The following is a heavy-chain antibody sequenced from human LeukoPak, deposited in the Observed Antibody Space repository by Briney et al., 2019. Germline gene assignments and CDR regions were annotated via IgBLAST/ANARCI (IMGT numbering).Heavy chain of an antibody. Sequence: ASVKVSCKASGGTFSSYAISRVRQAPGQGLEWMGGIIPIFGTANYAQKFQGRVTITADESTSTAYMELSSLRSEDTAVYYCARGGTSGWYFDYWGQGTLVTVSS. V-gene: IGHV1-69*13. CDR1: GGTFSSYA. CDR3: ARGGTSGWYFDY. J-gene: IGHJ4*02. D-gene: IGHD6-19*01. CDR2: IIPIFGTA.